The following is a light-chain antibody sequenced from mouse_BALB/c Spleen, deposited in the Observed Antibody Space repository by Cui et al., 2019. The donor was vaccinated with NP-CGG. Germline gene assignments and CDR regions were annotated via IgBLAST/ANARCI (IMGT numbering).Light chain of an antibody. CDR1: TGAVTTSNY. J-gene: IGLJ1*01. Sequence: QAVVTQEPDITTSPGETVTLTCRSSTGAVTTSNYANWVQEKPDHLFTGLIGGTNNRAPGVPARFSGSLIGDKAALTITGAQTEDEAIYFCALWYSNHWVFGGGTKLTVL. CDR3: ALWYSNHWV. CDR2: GTN. V-gene: IGLV1*01.